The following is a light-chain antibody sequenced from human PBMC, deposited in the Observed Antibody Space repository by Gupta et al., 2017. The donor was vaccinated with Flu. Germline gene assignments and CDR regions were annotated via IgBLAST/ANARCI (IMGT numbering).Light chain of an antibody. CDR3: QQYGSSPFT. CDR2: GAS. V-gene: IGKV3-20*01. CDR1: QSVSSSY. J-gene: IGKJ3*01. Sequence: EIVLTQSPGTLSLSPGERATLSCRASQSVSSSYLAWYQQKPGQAPRLLIYGASSRATGIPDRFSGSGSGTXFTLTIXRLEPEEIAVYYSQQYGSSPFTFGXGTKVDIK.